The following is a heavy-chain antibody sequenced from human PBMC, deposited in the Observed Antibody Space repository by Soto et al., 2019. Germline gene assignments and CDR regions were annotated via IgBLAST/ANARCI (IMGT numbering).Heavy chain of an antibody. D-gene: IGHD3-3*01. J-gene: IGHJ6*02. CDR2: ISSSSSYI. CDR1: GFTFSSYS. Sequence: NPGGSLRLSCAASGFTFSSYSMNWVRQAPGKGLEWVSSISSSSSYIYYADSVKGRFTISRDNAKNSLYLQMNSLRAEDTAVYYCARSNRFTPPHYYYYGMDVWGQGTTVTVSS. CDR3: ARSNRFTPPHYYYYGMDV. V-gene: IGHV3-21*01.